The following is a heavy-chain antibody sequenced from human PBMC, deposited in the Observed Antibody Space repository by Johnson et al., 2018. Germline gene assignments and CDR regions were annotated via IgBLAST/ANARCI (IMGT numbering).Heavy chain of an antibody. Sequence: QVQLQESGPGLVKPSETLSLTCTVSGGSISSYYWSWIRQPPGKGLEWIGYISYRGSTNYNPSLKSRVTISVDTSKNQFSLKLISVPAADTDVYYCARVPGSVYYYAGMDVWGQGTTVPVAS. CDR2: ISYRGST. V-gene: IGHV4-59*01. J-gene: IGHJ6*02. CDR1: GGSISSYY. D-gene: IGHD1-14*01. CDR3: ARVPGSVYYYAGMDV.